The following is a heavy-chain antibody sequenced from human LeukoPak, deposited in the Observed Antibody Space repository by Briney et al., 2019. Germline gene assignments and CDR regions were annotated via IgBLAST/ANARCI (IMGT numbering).Heavy chain of an antibody. J-gene: IGHJ4*02. V-gene: IGHV5-51*01. CDR1: GYSFTSYW. D-gene: IGHD6-19*01. Sequence: GESLKISCQGSGYSFTSYWIGWVRQMPGKGLEWMGVIYPGDSDTRYSPSFQGQVTISADKSISTAYLQWSSLKASDTAMYYCARRRKAVAADFDYWGQGTLVTVSS. CDR2: IYPGDSDT. CDR3: ARRRKAVAADFDY.